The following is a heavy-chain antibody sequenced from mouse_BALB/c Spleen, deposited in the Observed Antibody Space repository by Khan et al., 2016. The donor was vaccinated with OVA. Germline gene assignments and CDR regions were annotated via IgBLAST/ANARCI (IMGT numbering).Heavy chain of an antibody. CDR1: GYTFTTYW. Sequence: QVQLQQSGAELAKPGASVKMSCKASGYTFTTYWMHWVKQRPGQGLEWIGNINPTSGYTDYNEKFKDRATLSEDKSSSTAYMQLSSLTSEDSAVDYCTGDRIDYWGQGTTLTVSS. V-gene: IGHV1-7*01. CDR3: TGDRIDY. J-gene: IGHJ2*01. CDR2: INPTSGYT.